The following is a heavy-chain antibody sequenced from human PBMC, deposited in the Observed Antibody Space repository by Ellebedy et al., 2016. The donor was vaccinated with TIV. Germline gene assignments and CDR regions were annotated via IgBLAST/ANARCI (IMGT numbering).Heavy chain of an antibody. Sequence: SETLSLXXAVYGGSFSGYYWSWIHQPPGKGLEWIGEINHSGSTNYNPSLKSRVTISVDTSKNQFSLKLSSVTAADTAVYYCASAYSGTPTGEDAFDIWGQGTMVTVSS. CDR1: GGSFSGYY. V-gene: IGHV4-34*01. J-gene: IGHJ3*02. D-gene: IGHD1-26*01. CDR2: INHSGST. CDR3: ASAYSGTPTGEDAFDI.